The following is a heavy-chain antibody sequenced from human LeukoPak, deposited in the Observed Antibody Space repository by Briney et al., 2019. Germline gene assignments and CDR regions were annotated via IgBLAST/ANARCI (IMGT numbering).Heavy chain of an antibody. CDR2: IKSKTDGMTT. CDR1: GFTFSNAW. Sequence: PGGSLRLSCAASGFTFSNAWMRWVRHAPGERLGWVGRIKSKTDGMTTDYAAPVKGRFTISRDDSKNTLYLQMNSLKTEDTAVYYCTTPDDVGIDYWGQGTLVTVSS. V-gene: IGHV3-15*01. J-gene: IGHJ4*02. CDR3: TTPDDVGIDY. D-gene: IGHD1-1*01.